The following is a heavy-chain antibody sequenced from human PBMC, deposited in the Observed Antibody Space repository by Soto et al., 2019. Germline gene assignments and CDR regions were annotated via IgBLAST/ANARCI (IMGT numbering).Heavy chain of an antibody. D-gene: IGHD4-17*01. Sequence: KGLEWMGWISVDSGNTNYAQKLQGRVTMTTDTSTSTAYMELRSLRSDDTAVYYCARNPRGWDYGDSAFDYWGQGTLVTVSS. V-gene: IGHV1-18*01. CDR3: ARNPRGWDYGDSAFDY. J-gene: IGHJ4*02. CDR2: ISVDSGNT.